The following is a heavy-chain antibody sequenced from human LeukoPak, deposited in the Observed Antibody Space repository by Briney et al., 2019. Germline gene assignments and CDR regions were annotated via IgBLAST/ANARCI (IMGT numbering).Heavy chain of an antibody. D-gene: IGHD3-22*01. J-gene: IGHJ3*02. CDR1: GGSVTSSY. CDR2: IYHTGNT. CDR3: ARGFYDTRGYSNAFDM. Sequence: SETLSPTCTVSGGSVTSSYWSWIRQSPGRELEWIGYIYHTGNTNYNPSLESRVTISVDTSKNQFSLKLTSVAAADTAVYYCARGFYDTRGYSNAFDMWGQGTMVTVSS. V-gene: IGHV4-59*02.